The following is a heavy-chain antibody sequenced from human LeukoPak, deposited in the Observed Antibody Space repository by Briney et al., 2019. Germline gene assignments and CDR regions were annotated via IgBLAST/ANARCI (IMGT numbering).Heavy chain of an antibody. V-gene: IGHV3-66*01. CDR1: GFTVRTNY. CDR3: ARAYYDILTTDS. D-gene: IGHD3-9*01. CDR2: IYSSGDT. Sequence: PGGSLRLSCTASGFTVRTNYMSWVRQAPGKGLEWVSVIYSSGDTYYADSVKGRFTISRDDPKNTLYLQMNSLRAEDTAVYFCARAYYDILTTDSWGQGTLVSVSS. J-gene: IGHJ4*02.